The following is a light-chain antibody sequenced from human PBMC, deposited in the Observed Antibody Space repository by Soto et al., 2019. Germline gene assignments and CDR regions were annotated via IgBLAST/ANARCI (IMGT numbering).Light chain of an antibody. CDR2: GAS. CDR3: QQYNFLPRT. Sequence: VMIPSPCPLSVYTADSVTLSCSARPRVSSDLAWYHQKPGQAPRLLVYGASTRATGIPARFSGSGSGTEFTLTINSLQSEDFAVYFCQQYNFLPRTFGQGT. V-gene: IGKV3-15*01. CDR1: PRVSSD. J-gene: IGKJ1*01.